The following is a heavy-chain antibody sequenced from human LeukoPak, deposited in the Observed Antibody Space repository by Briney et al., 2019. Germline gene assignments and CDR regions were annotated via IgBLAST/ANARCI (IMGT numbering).Heavy chain of an antibody. CDR1: GFTVSSNY. Sequence: GGSLRLSCAASGFTVSSNYMSWVRQAPGKGLEWVSIIYSGGSTYYADSVKGRFTISRDNFKNMLYLEMNSLRSEDTAVYYCVKDDPVLHFWGQGTLVSVSS. CDR3: VKDDPVLHF. J-gene: IGHJ4*02. D-gene: IGHD1-1*01. CDR2: IYSGGST. V-gene: IGHV3-66*02.